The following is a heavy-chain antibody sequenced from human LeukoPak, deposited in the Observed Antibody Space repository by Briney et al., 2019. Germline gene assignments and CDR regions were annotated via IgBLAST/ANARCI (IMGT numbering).Heavy chain of an antibody. CDR3: AKDTPFLIAVAGNHYYFDY. J-gene: IGHJ4*02. Sequence: GGSLRLSFAASGFTFSSYAMSWVRQAPGKGLEWVSAISGSGGSTYYADSVKGRFTISRDNSKNTLYLQMNSLRAEDTAVYYCAKDTPFLIAVAGNHYYFDYWGQGTLVTVSS. CDR1: GFTFSSYA. D-gene: IGHD6-19*01. V-gene: IGHV3-23*01. CDR2: ISGSGGST.